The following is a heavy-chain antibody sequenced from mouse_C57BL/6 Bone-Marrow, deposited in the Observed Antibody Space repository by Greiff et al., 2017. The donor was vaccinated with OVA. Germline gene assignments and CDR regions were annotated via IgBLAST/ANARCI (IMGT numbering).Heavy chain of an antibody. CDR2: ISDGGSYT. CDR1: GFTFSSYA. Sequence: EVKLVESGGGLVKPGGSLKLSCAASGFTFSSYAMSWVRQTPEKRLELVATISDGGSYTYYPDNVKGRFTISRDNAKNNLYLQMSHLKSEDTAMYYCARIYYGYGLYYFDYWGQGTTLTVSS. D-gene: IGHD2-2*01. CDR3: ARIYYGYGLYYFDY. V-gene: IGHV5-4*03. J-gene: IGHJ2*01.